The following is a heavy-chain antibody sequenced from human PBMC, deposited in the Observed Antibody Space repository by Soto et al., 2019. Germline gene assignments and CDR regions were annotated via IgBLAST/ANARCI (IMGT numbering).Heavy chain of an antibody. CDR2: IYHSGTI. V-gene: IGHV4-4*01. J-gene: IGHJ6*02. CDR1: GGSVSSSSC. D-gene: IGHD2-2*01. CDR3: ARSVPVATWDYNGMDV. Sequence: SETLSLTCAVSGGSVSSSSCWSWVRQAPGKGLEWIGEIYHSGTINYNPSLRSRVSMSLDKSKNQLSLNLKSVTAADTAVYCCARSVPVATWDYNGMDVWGQGTTVTVSS.